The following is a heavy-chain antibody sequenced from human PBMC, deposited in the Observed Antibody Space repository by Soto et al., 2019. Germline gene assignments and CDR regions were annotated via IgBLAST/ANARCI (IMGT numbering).Heavy chain of an antibody. V-gene: IGHV3-33*01. CDR2: IWHDGGNK. CDR3: ARDGDVNTGFGKDY. Sequence: GGSLSLSCAASGFTFSSYGMHWVRQAPGKGLEWVAFIWHDGGNKFYAESVKGRFTISRDNSKNTLYLQMTSLSAEDTAMYYCARDGDVNTGFGKDYWGQGTLVTVSS. J-gene: IGHJ4*02. CDR1: GFTFSSYG. D-gene: IGHD3-16*01.